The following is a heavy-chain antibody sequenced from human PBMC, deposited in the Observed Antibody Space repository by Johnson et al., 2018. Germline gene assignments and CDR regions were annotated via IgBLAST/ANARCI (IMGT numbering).Heavy chain of an antibody. CDR3: TISRDDAKHTLYLQMNSLKTEDTAVYYCTRRGVSKETYYYYYIMDV. Sequence: VQLVESGGGLVKPGGSLRLSCAASGFTFRTAWMSWVRQAQGRGLGWVGGIKRKCDVGTKNYTAPVKGRFTIRRNDYKNRRNTQRKTRITKKTTCHRCTISRDDAKHTLYLQMNSLKTEDTAVYYCTRRGVSKETYYYYYIMDVWGQGTTVTVSS. J-gene: IGHJ6*02. CDR2: IKRKCDVGTK. V-gene: IGHV3-15*06. D-gene: IGHD3-10*01. CDR1: GFTFRTAW.